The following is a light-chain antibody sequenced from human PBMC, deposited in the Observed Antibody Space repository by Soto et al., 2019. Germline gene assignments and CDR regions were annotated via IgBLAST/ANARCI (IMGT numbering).Light chain of an antibody. CDR3: QQGYSPLLT. Sequence: IQMPQSPSSLSASVGDSVTITCRASQSISTSLHWLQLRPGKGPRLLIYATSTLHSGVPSRFSGSGSGTDFTLTITNLQPEDSAVYYCQQGYSPLLTFGGGTRLEI. CDR1: QSISTS. V-gene: IGKV1-39*01. J-gene: IGKJ4*01. CDR2: ATS.